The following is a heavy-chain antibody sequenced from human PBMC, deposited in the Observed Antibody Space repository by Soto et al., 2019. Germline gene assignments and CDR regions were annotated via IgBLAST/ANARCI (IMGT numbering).Heavy chain of an antibody. V-gene: IGHV4-59*01. J-gene: IGHJ4*02. D-gene: IGHD3-10*01. Sequence: QVQLQESGPRLVKPSETLSLTCTVSGGSISTYIWSWFRQPPGKALEWIAYINYSGSTSYNPSLESRFTISVEASKNHFSLKLRSVTAADTAVYYCGRDAVLIRGVVTEIDYWGQGTLVTV. CDR2: INYSGST. CDR1: GGSISTYI. CDR3: GRDAVLIRGVVTEIDY.